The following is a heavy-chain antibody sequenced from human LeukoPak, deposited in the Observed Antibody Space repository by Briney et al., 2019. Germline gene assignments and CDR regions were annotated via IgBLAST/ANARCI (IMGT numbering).Heavy chain of an antibody. CDR1: GFTFSSYA. V-gene: IGHV3-30-3*01. CDR3: ARNPYGGNSGNFDY. Sequence: GGSLRLSCAASGFTFSSYAMHWVRQAAGKGLEWVAVISYDGSNKYYADSVKGRFTISRDNSKNTLYLQMNSLRAEDTAVYYCARNPYGGNSGNFDYWGQGTLVTVSS. D-gene: IGHD4-23*01. CDR2: ISYDGSNK. J-gene: IGHJ4*02.